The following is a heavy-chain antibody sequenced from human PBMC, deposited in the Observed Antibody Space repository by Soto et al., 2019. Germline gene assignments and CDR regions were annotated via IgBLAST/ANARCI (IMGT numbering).Heavy chain of an antibody. Sequence: GSLRLSCAASGFTFSSYWMSWVRQAPGKGLEWVANIRQDGSEKYYVDSVKGRFTISRDSGENSLYLQMNSLRAEDTAVYYCAREYDFWSGWSRPYYMDVWGKGTTVTVSS. J-gene: IGHJ6*03. CDR3: AREYDFWSGWSRPYYMDV. CDR1: GFTFSSYW. V-gene: IGHV3-7*03. D-gene: IGHD3-3*01. CDR2: IRQDGSEK.